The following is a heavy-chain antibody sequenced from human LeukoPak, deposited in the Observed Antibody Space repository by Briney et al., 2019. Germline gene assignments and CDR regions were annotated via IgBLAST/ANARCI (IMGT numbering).Heavy chain of an antibody. Sequence: ASVKVSCKASGYTFTSYYMHWVRQAPGQGLEWMGIINPSGCSTSYAQKFQGRVTMTRDTSTSTVYMELSSLRSEDTAVYYCARVAARGSVNYYDSSGYDDFDYWGQGTLVTVSS. V-gene: IGHV1-46*01. CDR3: ARVAARGSVNYYDSSGYDDFDY. CDR2: INPSGCST. D-gene: IGHD3-22*01. CDR1: GYTFTSYY. J-gene: IGHJ4*02.